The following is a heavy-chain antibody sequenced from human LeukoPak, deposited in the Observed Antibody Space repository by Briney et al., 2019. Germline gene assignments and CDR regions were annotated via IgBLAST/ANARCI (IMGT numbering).Heavy chain of an antibody. D-gene: IGHD3-22*01. V-gene: IGHV3-73*01. Sequence: GGSLRLSCAASGFTFSGSDIHWVRQASGKGLEWVGHIRSKTNNYATADAASVKGRFTFSRDDSKNTAYIQMNSLKTEDTAVYYCTRHNYDRSGYGAFDIWGQGTVVTVSS. CDR2: IRSKTNNYAT. J-gene: IGHJ3*02. CDR3: TRHNYDRSGYGAFDI. CDR1: GFTFSGSD.